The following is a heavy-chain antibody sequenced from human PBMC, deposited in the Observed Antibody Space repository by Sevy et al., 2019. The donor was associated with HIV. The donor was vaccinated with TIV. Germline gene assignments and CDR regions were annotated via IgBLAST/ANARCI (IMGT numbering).Heavy chain of an antibody. V-gene: IGHV3-53*01. CDR2: IYSGGST. CDR3: ARGGYYDSSGYLAYFQH. D-gene: IGHD3-22*01. J-gene: IGHJ1*01. Sequence: GGSLRLSCAASGFTVSSNYMSWVRQAPGKGLEWVSVIYSGGSTYYADSVKGRFTISRDNSKNTLYLQMNSLRVEDTAVYYCARGGYYDSSGYLAYFQHWGQGTLVTVSS. CDR1: GFTVSSNY.